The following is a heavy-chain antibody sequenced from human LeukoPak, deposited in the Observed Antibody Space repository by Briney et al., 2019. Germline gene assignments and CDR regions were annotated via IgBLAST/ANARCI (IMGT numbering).Heavy chain of an antibody. Sequence: SETLSLTCAVSGGSISSSNWWSWVRQPPGKGLEWIGEIYHSGSTNYNPSLKSRVTISVDKSKNQFSLKLSSVTAADTAVYYCARSPRSYYDFWSGYYNTANGDYYMDVWGKGTTVTVSS. V-gene: IGHV4-4*02. D-gene: IGHD3-3*01. CDR1: GGSISSSNW. J-gene: IGHJ6*03. CDR2: IYHSGST. CDR3: ARSPRSYYDFWSGYYNTANGDYYMDV.